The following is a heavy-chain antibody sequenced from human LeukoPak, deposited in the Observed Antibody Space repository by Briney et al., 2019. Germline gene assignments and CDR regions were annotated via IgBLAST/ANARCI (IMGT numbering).Heavy chain of an antibody. CDR2: IVASSGST. J-gene: IGHJ4*02. CDR1: GFSISNSA. V-gene: IGHV3-23*01. Sequence: GGSLRLSCAASGFSISNSAMSWVRQAPGKGLEWVSLIVASSGSTFYADSVKGRFTISRYSSKNTLYLQMNSLRAEDMAVYYCAKGAYDYIEMGYFDYWGQGTLVTVSS. CDR3: AKGAYDYIEMGYFDY. D-gene: IGHD5-12*01.